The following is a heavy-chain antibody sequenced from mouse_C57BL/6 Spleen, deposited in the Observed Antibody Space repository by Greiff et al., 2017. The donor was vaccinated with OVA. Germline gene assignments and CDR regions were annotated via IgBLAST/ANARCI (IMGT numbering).Heavy chain of an antibody. CDR1: VFTFTSYW. CDR2: INPSNGGT. J-gene: IGHJ3*01. D-gene: IGHD5-1*01. V-gene: IGHV1-53*01. Sequence: VQLQQPVSDLVIPVASVKLSCKASVFTFTSYWMPWVQQSPGHVLEWIGNINPSNGGTNYNEKFKSKATLTVDKSSSTAYMQLSSLTSEDSAVYYCARGEYLAWFAYWGQGTLVTVSA. CDR3: ARGEYLAWFAY.